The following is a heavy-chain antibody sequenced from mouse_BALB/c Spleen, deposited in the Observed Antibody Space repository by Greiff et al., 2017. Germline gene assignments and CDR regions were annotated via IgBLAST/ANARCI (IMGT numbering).Heavy chain of an antibody. J-gene: IGHJ3*01. D-gene: IGHD2-1*01. CDR1: GYSITSDYA. Sequence: EVKLMESGPGLVKPSQSLSLTCTVTGYSITSDYAWNWIRQFPGNKLEWMGYISYSGSTSYNPSLKSRISITRDTSKNQFFLQLNSVTTEDTATYYCAYGNFLAYWGQGTLVTVSA. CDR3: AYGNFLAY. CDR2: ISYSGST. V-gene: IGHV3-2*02.